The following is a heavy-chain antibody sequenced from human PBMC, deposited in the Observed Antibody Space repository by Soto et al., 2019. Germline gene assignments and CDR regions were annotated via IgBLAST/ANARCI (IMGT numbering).Heavy chain of an antibody. CDR3: ARGNHGSGSYYKGWFDP. D-gene: IGHD3-10*01. V-gene: IGHV5-51*01. CDR2: IFPGDSDT. J-gene: IGHJ5*02. CDR1: GYSFTSYW. Sequence: PGESLKISCKGSGYSFTSYWIGWVRQMPGKGLEWMGIIFPGDSDTRYSPSFQGQVTISADKSISSAYLQWSSLKASDTAMYYCARGNHGSGSYYKGWFDPWGQGTLVTVSS.